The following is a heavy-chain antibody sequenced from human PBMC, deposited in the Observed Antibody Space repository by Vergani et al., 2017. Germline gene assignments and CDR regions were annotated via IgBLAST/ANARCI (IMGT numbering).Heavy chain of an antibody. CDR3: ARDSAVGGTFDS. J-gene: IGHJ4*02. Sequence: QVQLQESGPGLVKPSETLSLTCTVSGYSISSGYYWGWIRQPPGKGLEWIGSIDYSGRTVYNPSLESRVTISVDTSKNTFSLKLNSVTAADTAIYYCARDSAVGGTFDSWGQGTRVTVSS. D-gene: IGHD1-26*01. V-gene: IGHV4-38-2*02. CDR2: IDYSGRT. CDR1: GYSISSGYY.